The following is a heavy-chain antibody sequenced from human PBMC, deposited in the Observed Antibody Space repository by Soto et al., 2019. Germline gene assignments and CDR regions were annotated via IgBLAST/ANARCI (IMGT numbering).Heavy chain of an antibody. Sequence: EVQLVESGGGLVQPGGSLRLSCAASGFTVSSNYMSWVRQAPGKGLEWVSVIYSGGSTYYADSVKGRFTISRHNSKNTLYLQMNSLRAEDTAVYYCARDGAVAGTLAFDIWGQGTMVTVSS. V-gene: IGHV3-53*04. J-gene: IGHJ3*02. CDR1: GFTVSSNY. D-gene: IGHD6-19*01. CDR2: IYSGGST. CDR3: ARDGAVAGTLAFDI.